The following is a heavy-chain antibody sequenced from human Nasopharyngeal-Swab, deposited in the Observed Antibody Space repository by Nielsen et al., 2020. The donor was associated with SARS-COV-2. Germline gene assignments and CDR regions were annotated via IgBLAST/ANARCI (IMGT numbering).Heavy chain of an antibody. CDR2: IYYSGST. Sequence: WIRQPPGKGLEWIGYIYYSGSTYYNPSLKSRVTISVDTSKNQFSLKLSSVTAADTAVYYCARARGFLENNRYYYGMDVWGQGTTVTVSS. V-gene: IGHV4-31*02. CDR3: ARARGFLENNRYYYGMDV. J-gene: IGHJ6*02.